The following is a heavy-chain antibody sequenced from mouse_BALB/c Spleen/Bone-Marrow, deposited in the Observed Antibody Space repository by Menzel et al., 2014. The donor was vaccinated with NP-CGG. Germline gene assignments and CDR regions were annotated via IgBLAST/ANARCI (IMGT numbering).Heavy chain of an antibody. CDR3: TRWVYYGSSYFDY. D-gene: IGHD1-1*01. J-gene: IGHJ2*01. CDR1: GFNIKDYY. Sequence: DVKLQESAAEFVRPGALVKLSCNASGFNIKDYYMHWVKQRPEQGLEWIGWIDPENGNTIYDPKFPGKASVTADTSSNTAYLQLSSLTSEDTAVYYCTRWVYYGSSYFDYWGQGTTLTVSS. CDR2: IDPENGNT. V-gene: IGHV14-1*02.